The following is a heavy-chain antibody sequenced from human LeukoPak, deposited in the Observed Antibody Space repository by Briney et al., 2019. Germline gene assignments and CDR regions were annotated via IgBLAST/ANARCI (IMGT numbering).Heavy chain of an antibody. CDR3: ARGAALYSSSWYWFDP. D-gene: IGHD6-13*01. CDR1: GGSISSYY. Sequence: PSETLSLTCTVSGGSISSYYWSWIRQPPGKGLEWIGYIYYSGSTNYNPSLKSRVTISVDTSKNQFSLKLSSVTAADTAVYYCARGAALYSSSWYWFDPWGQGTLVTVSS. CDR2: IYYSGST. J-gene: IGHJ5*02. V-gene: IGHV4-59*01.